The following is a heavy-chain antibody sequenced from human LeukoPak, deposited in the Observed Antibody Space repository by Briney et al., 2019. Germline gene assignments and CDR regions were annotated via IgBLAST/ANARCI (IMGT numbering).Heavy chain of an antibody. J-gene: IGHJ4*02. CDR1: EYGFNSDA. CDR3: ARDRGAGTIVYDY. CDR2: ISAYNGNT. V-gene: IGHV1-18*01. Sequence: ASVKVSCKASEYGFNSDAINWVRQAPGQGLEWMGWISAYNGNTNYAQKLQGRVTMTTDTSTSTAYMELRSLRSDDTAVYYCARDRGAGTIVYDYWGQGTLVTVSS. D-gene: IGHD3-10*01.